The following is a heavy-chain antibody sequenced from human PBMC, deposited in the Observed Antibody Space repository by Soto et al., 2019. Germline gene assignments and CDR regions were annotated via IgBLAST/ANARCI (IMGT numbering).Heavy chain of an antibody. J-gene: IGHJ5*02. D-gene: IGHD3-16*02. V-gene: IGHV1-18*01. CDR1: GYTFTSYG. CDR2: ISACNGNT. Sequence: QVQLVQSGAEVKKPGASVKVSCKASGYTFTSYGISWVRQAPGQGLEWMGWISACNGNTNYAQKLQGRVTLTTDTSTSTAYMELRSMRSDDTAVYYCARVPRLSVWGSYRYTGYTGWFDPWGQGTLVTVSS. CDR3: ARVPRLSVWGSYRYTGYTGWFDP.